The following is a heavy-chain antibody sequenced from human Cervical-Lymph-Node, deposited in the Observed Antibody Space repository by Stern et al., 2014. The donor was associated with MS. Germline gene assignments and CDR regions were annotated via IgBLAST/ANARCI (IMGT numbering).Heavy chain of an antibody. CDR1: GFALTSAG. V-gene: IGHV1-18*01. Sequence: QDQLVQSGAELKKPGASVEVSCKASGFALTSAGISWVRQAPGQVLEWMGCISAYNGNTNYAQRVQDRVNMTTDTSTSTAYMELRSLRSDDTAVYYCARHSIKGYNCFDTWGQGTLVTVSS. CDR3: ARHSIKGYNCFDT. CDR2: ISAYNGNT. J-gene: IGHJ5*02. D-gene: IGHD1-14*01.